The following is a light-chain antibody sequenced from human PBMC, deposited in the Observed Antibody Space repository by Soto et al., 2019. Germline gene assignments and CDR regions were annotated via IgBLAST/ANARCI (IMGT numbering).Light chain of an antibody. Sequence: DIVMTQSPDSLAVSLGERATINCKSSQSVLYRSNNKNYLAWYQQKPGQPPKLLIYWASTRESGVPDRFSGSGSGTEFTLTISSLQAEDVAVYYCHQYYSTPWTFGQGTKVEFK. J-gene: IGKJ1*01. V-gene: IGKV4-1*01. CDR1: QSVLYRSNNKNY. CDR2: WAS. CDR3: HQYYSTPWT.